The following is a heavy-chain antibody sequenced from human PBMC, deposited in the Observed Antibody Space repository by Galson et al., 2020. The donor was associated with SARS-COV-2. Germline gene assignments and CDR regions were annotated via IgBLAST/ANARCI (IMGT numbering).Heavy chain of an antibody. J-gene: IGHJ6*03. V-gene: IGHV3-48*01. CDR2: ISSSSSTI. Sequence: GESLKISCAASGFTFSSCSMNWVRQAPGKGLEWVSYISSSSSTIYYADSVEGRFTISRDNAKNSLYLQMNSLRAEDTAVYYCARDSGRGTGTTSPYYYYYMDVWGKGTTVTVSS. D-gene: IGHD1-1*01. CDR1: GFTFSSCS. CDR3: ARDSGRGTGTTSPYYYYYMDV.